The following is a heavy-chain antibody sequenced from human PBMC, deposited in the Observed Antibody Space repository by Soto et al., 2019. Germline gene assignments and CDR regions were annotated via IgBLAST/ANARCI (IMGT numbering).Heavy chain of an antibody. J-gene: IGHJ3*02. CDR1: SAPVSSSTYT. V-gene: IGHV4-39*07. CDR2: IYYSGST. Sequence: PSETLSLTCTVSSAPVSSSTYTWGWIRQPPGKGLEWIGSIYYSGSTYYNPSLNSRVTVSVDTSKNQFSLKLSSVTAADTAVYYCARTPDIWGQGTMVT. CDR3: ARTPDI.